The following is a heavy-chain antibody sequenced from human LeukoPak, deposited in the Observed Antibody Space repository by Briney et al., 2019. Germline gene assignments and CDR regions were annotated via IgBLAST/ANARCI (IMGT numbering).Heavy chain of an antibody. D-gene: IGHD2-8*01. J-gene: IGHJ4*02. V-gene: IGHV3-48*01. CDR3: ARARDAYDYFEY. CDR1: GFTFSSYS. CDR2: ITGSGSTI. Sequence: PGGSLRLSCAASGFTFSSYSMNWVRQAPGQGLEWISYITGSGSTIYHADSVKGRFTISRDNGKNSLYLQMNSLRAEDTAVYYCARARDAYDYFEYGGQGTLVTVPS.